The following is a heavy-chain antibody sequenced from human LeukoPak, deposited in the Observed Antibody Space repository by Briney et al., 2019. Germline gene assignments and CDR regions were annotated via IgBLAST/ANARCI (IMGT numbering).Heavy chain of an antibody. D-gene: IGHD6-6*01. CDR3: ARGVGEQLALYFDY. J-gene: IGHJ4*02. CDR1: GGSISSGGYY. V-gene: IGHV4-31*03. CDR2: IYYSGST. Sequence: PSETLSLTCTVSGGSISSGGYYWSWIRQHPGTGLEWIGYIYYSGSTYYNPSLKSRVTISVDTSKNQFSLKLSSVTAADTAVYYCARGVGEQLALYFDYWGQGTLVTVSS.